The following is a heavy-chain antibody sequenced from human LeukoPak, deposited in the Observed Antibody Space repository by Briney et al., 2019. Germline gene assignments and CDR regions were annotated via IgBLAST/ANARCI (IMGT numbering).Heavy chain of an antibody. CDR2: ISASGGST. CDR1: GFTFSSYA. CDR3: AKEHTSGWYGAFGY. Sequence: GGSLRLSCAASGFTFSSYAMSWVRQAPGKGLEWVSAISASGGSTYYAGSVRGRFTISRDSSKNTLYLQMNSLRAEDTAVYYCAKEHTSGWYGAFGYWGQGTLVTVSS. J-gene: IGHJ4*02. D-gene: IGHD6-19*01. V-gene: IGHV3-23*01.